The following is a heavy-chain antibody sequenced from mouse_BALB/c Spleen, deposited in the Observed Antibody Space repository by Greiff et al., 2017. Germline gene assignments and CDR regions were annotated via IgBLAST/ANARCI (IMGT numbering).Heavy chain of an antibody. CDR2: ILPGSGST. J-gene: IGHJ4*01. CDR3: ARRGITTAYYAMDY. Sequence: VKLQESGAELMKPGASVKISCKATGYTFSSYWIEWVKQRPGHGLEWIGEILPGSGSTNYNEKFKGKATFTADTSSNTAYMQLSSLTSEDSAVYYCARRGITTAYYAMDYWGQGTSVTVSS. D-gene: IGHD1-2*01. CDR1: GYTFSSYW. V-gene: IGHV1-9*01.